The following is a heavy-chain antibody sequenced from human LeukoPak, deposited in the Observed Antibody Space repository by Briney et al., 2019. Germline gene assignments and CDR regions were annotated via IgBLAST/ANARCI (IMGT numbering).Heavy chain of an antibody. J-gene: IGHJ6*02. CDR2: IYHSGST. CDR3: ARSCVRPYVLLWFGEYPSGMDV. Sequence: SETLSLTCTVSGYSISSGYYWGWIRQPPGKGLEWIGSIYHSGSTYYNPSLKSRVTISVDTSKNQFSLKLSSVTAADTAVYYCARSCVRPYVLLWFGEYPSGMDVWGQGTTVTVSS. CDR1: GYSISSGYY. V-gene: IGHV4-38-2*02. D-gene: IGHD3-10*01.